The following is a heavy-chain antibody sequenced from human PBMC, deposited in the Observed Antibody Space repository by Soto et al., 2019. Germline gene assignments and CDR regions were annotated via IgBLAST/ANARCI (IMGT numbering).Heavy chain of an antibody. D-gene: IGHD1-26*01. V-gene: IGHV3-48*02. CDR1: GFTFSSYS. CDR2: ITTSSSYT. J-gene: IGHJ5*02. CDR3: VRDWSWGFDP. Sequence: EVQLVESGGGLVQPGGSLRLSCAASGFTFSSYSMNWVRQAPGKGLEWLSYITTSSSYTTYADTVKGRYTISRDNAKNSLYLQLNILRDEDPAVYYCVRDWSWGFDPWGQGTLVTVSS.